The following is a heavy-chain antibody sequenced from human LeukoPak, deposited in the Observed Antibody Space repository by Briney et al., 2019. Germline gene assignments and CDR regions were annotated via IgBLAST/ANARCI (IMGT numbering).Heavy chain of an antibody. CDR2: INSDGSST. CDR3: ARAISHSNYGVDV. D-gene: IGHD6-13*01. V-gene: IGHV3-74*01. Sequence: GGSLRLSCAASGFTFTSHWMHWVRQAPGKGLVWVSRINSDGSSTSFADSVKGRFTISRDNAKNTLYLQMNSLRAGDTAVYYCARAISHSNYGVDVWGQGTTVTVSS. CDR1: GFTFTSHW. J-gene: IGHJ6*02.